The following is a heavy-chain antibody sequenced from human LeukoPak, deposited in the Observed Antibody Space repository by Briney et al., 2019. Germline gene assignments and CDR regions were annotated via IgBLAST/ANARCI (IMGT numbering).Heavy chain of an antibody. D-gene: IGHD3-10*01. V-gene: IGHV4-34*01. CDR1: GGSFGGYY. J-gene: IGHJ4*02. CDR2: INHSGST. Sequence: SETLSLTCAVYGGSFGGYYWSWIRQPPGKGLEWIGEINHSGSTNYNPSLKSRVTISVDTSKNQFSLKLSSVTAADTAVYYCARGPMVRGVIIGGSWLCDYWGQGTLVTVSS. CDR3: ARGPMVRGVIIGGSWLCDY.